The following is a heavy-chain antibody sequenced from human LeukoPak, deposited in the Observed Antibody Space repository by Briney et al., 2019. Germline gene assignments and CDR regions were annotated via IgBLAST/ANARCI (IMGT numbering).Heavy chain of an antibody. CDR1: GFTFDDYA. CDR2: ISGDGGST. D-gene: IGHD6-13*01. J-gene: IGHJ4*02. V-gene: IGHV3-43*02. Sequence: GGSLRLSCAASGFTFDDYAMHWVRQAPGKGLEWVSLISGDGGSTYYADSVKGRFTISRDNSKNSLYLQVNSLRTEDTALYYCASSIAAAGYFDYWGQGTLVTVSS. CDR3: ASSIAAAGYFDY.